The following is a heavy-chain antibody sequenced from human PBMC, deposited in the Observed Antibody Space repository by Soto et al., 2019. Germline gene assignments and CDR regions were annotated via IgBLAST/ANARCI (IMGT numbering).Heavy chain of an antibody. CDR2: IYYSGST. CDR3: ARGTYYYDSSGYLASPFDY. J-gene: IGHJ4*02. D-gene: IGHD3-22*01. Sequence: SETLSLTCTVSGGSISSYYWSWIRQPPGKGLEWIGYIYYSGSTNYNPSLKSRVTISVDTSKNQFSLKLSSVTAADTAVYYCARGTYYYDSSGYLASPFDYWGQGTLVTVYS. CDR1: GGSISSYY. V-gene: IGHV4-59*01.